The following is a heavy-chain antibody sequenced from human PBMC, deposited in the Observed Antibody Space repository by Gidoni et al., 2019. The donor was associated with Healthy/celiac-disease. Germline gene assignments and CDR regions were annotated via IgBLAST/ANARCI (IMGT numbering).Heavy chain of an antibody. CDR1: GGTFSSYN. V-gene: IGHV1-69*08. D-gene: IGHD3-22*01. CDR2: IIPILGIA. CDR3: AREARGEDSSGYSDAFDI. J-gene: IGHJ3*02. Sequence: QVQLVQSGAEVKKPGSPVKVSCKDSGGTFSSYNISWVRQAPGQGLEWMGRIIPILGIANYAQKFQGRVTITADKSTSTAYMELSSLRSEDTAVYYCAREARGEDSSGYSDAFDIWGQGTMVTVSS.